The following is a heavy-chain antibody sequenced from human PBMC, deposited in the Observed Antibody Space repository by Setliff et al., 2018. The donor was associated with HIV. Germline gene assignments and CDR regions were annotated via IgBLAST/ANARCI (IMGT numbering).Heavy chain of an antibody. CDR1: GGSFNGYS. V-gene: IGHV4-34*01. J-gene: IGHJ3*02. D-gene: IGHD3-22*01. CDR2: INHSGST. CDR3: ARDLGVFISSGYYGWGAFDI. Sequence: PSETLSLTCAVYGGSFNGYSWTWIRQPPGKGLEWIGGINHSGSTNYNPSLKSRVTISVDTSKNQFSLKLSSVTAADTAVYYCARDLGVFISSGYYGWGAFDIWGQGTMVTVS.